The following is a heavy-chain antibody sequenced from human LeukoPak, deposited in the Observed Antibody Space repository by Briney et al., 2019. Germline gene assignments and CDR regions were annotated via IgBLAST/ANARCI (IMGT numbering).Heavy chain of an antibody. J-gene: IGHJ4*02. CDR1: GGSFSGYY. D-gene: IGHD5-18*01. CDR2: INHSGST. CDR3: ARGEQLWLPNFNY. V-gene: IGHV4-34*01. Sequence: SETLSLTCAVYGGSFSGYYWSWIRQPPGKGLEWIGEINHSGSTNYNPSLKSRVTISVGTPKNQFSLKLSSVTAADTAVYYCARGEQLWLPNFNYWGQGTLVTVSS.